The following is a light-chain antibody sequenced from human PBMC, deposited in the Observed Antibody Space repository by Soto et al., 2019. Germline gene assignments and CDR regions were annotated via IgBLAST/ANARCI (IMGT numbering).Light chain of an antibody. CDR1: QSVSSSY. Sequence: EIVLTQSPGTLSLSPGERATLSCRASQSVSSSYLAWYQQKPGQAPRLLIYGASSRATGIPDRFGCSGSATDLSLTISRLEPEDFAVYYCQQYGSSFTFGPGTKVDIK. J-gene: IGKJ3*01. CDR3: QQYGSSFT. V-gene: IGKV3-20*01. CDR2: GAS.